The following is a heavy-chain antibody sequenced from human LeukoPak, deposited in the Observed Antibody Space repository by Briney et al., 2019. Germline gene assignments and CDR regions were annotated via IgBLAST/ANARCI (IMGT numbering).Heavy chain of an antibody. Sequence: ASVKVSCETSGCTFSDFGMSWVRQAPGQGLEWMGWISAYNGDTNYAHNLQGRVTMTTDTSTSIAYMELRSLRSDDTAVYYCARGRPSDYWGQGTLVTVSS. CDR1: GCTFSDFG. V-gene: IGHV1-18*01. CDR3: ARGRPSDY. CDR2: ISAYNGDT. J-gene: IGHJ4*02.